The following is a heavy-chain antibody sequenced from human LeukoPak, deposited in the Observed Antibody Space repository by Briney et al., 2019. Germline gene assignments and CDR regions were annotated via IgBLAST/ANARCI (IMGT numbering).Heavy chain of an antibody. CDR1: GYTFTGYY. V-gene: IGHV1-2*02. CDR2: INPNSGGT. D-gene: IGHD3-9*01. Sequence: GASVKVSCKASGYTFTGYYVYWVRQAPGQGLEWMGWINPNSGGTNYAQKFQGRVTMTRDTSISTAYMELSRLRSDDTAVYHCATLYDILTGLVLDYWGQGTLVTVSS. CDR3: ATLYDILTGLVLDY. J-gene: IGHJ4*02.